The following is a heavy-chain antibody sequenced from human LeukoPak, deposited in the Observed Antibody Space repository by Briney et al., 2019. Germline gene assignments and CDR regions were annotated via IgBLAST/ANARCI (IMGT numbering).Heavy chain of an antibody. V-gene: IGHV1-2*05. CDR3: ESERRNKVTGDY. J-gene: IGHJ4*02. CDR2: INPNSGGT. CDR1: GYTFTGYY. Sequence: AVKVSCKASGYTFTGYYMHWVRQAPGQGLEWMGRINPNSGGTNYAQKFQGRVTMTRDTSISTAYMELSRLRSDDPGVYSCESERRNKVTGDYWGQGTLVTVSS. D-gene: IGHD1-14*01.